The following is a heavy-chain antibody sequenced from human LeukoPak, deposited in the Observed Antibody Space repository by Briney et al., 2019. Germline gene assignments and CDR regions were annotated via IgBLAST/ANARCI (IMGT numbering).Heavy chain of an antibody. Sequence: ASVKVSCKASGDTFTSYYMHWVRQAPGQGLEWMGIINPSGGSTSYAQKFQGRVTVTRDTSTSTAHMELSGLRSEDTAVYYCARDQEGFDYWGQGTLVTVSS. CDR1: GDTFTSYY. CDR3: ARDQEGFDY. V-gene: IGHV1-46*01. J-gene: IGHJ4*02. CDR2: INPSGGST.